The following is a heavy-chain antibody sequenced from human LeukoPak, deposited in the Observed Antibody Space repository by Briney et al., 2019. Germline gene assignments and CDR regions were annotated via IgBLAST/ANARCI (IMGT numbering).Heavy chain of an antibody. V-gene: IGHV4-59*01. D-gene: IGHD6-19*01. CDR3: ARDTSVASGMQY. J-gene: IGHJ4*02. CDR2: YFPTAT. Sequence: SETLSLTCTVSGGSISTFSWSWVRQTPDRGLEWIGSYFPTATKSNPSLGRRVAISVDTSKNQLFLRLRSLTPADTASYYCARDTSVASGMQYWGPGTLVTVSS. CDR1: GGSISTFS.